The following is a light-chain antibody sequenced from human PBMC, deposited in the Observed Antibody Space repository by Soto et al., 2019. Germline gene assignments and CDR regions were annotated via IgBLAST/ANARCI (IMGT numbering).Light chain of an antibody. J-gene: IGKJ1*01. Sequence: DIQLTQSQSTLSASVGERVTLTCLANQSISNWLAWYQKKPGKVPKLLIYKASNLDYGVPSRFSGSGSGTEFTLTISSLQPDDFATYHCQQYVTFPRTFGQGTKVDIK. V-gene: IGKV1-5*03. CDR2: KAS. CDR1: QSISNW. CDR3: QQYVTFPRT.